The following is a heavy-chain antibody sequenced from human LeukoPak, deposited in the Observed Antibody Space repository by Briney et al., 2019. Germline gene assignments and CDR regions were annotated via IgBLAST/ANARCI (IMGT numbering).Heavy chain of an antibody. J-gene: IGHJ4*02. CDR2: INHSGSA. Sequence: SETLSLTCAVYGGSFSGYYWSWIRQPPGKGLEWIGEINHSGSANYNPSLKSRVTISVDTSKNQFSLKLSSVTAADTAVYYCARLSMVRGVKDYWGQGTLVTVSS. V-gene: IGHV4-34*01. CDR3: ARLSMVRGVKDY. CDR1: GGSFSGYY. D-gene: IGHD3-10*01.